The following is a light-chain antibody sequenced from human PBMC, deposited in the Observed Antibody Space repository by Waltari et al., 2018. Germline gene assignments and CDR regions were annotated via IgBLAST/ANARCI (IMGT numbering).Light chain of an antibody. V-gene: IGKV2-40*01. Sequence: DIVMTQTPLSLPVTLGEPASISCRSSQSLLDSEDGKTYLDWYLQKPGQSPQLLIYEVSKRASGGPDRISGSGSDTDFTLNINRVEAEDVGVYYCMQGIESPTFGQGTKVEIK. CDR3: MQGIESPT. CDR2: EVS. CDR1: QSLLDSEDGKTY. J-gene: IGKJ1*01.